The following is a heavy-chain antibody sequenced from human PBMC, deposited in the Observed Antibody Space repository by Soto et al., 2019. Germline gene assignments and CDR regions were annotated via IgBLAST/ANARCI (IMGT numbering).Heavy chain of an antibody. CDR3: ARHRARNWFDP. J-gene: IGHJ5*02. CDR2: IYYRGST. D-gene: IGHD6-6*01. CDR1: GGSINGSSYY. V-gene: IGHV4-39*01. Sequence: SYTLSLPGIVSGGSINGSSYYWGWIRQPPGKGLEWIGSIYYRGSTNYNPSLKSRVTLSVDTSKNHFSLNLSSMTATDTHFFYCARHRARNWFDPWGQGTLVTVSS.